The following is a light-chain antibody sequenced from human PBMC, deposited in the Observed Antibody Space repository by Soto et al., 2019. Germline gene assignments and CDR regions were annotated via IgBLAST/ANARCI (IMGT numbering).Light chain of an antibody. Sequence: AIRMTQSPSSLSASTGDRVTVTCRASQGISSYLAWYQQKPGKAPKLLIYAASTLQSGVPSRFSGSGSGTDFTLTISRLQSEDSATYYCQQYYIYPRTFGQGTKVEIK. CDR2: AAS. V-gene: IGKV1-8*01. CDR3: QQYYIYPRT. J-gene: IGKJ1*01. CDR1: QGISSY.